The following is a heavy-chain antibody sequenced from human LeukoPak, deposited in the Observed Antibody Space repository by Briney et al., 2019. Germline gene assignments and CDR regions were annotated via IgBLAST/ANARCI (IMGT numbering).Heavy chain of an antibody. Sequence: PGGSLRLSCAVSGVILCLFRMQCPRRAPGRGLEWVSAVSGSGTYTPYADSVKGRFTISRDNYGNTLYLQMSSLRAEDTAVYYWARNVDEVAEVAEHFDHWGQGTLVTVSS. J-gene: IGHJ4*02. CDR2: VSGSGTYT. CDR3: ARNVDEVAEVAEHFDH. D-gene: IGHD6-19*01. CDR1: GVILCLFR. V-gene: IGHV3-23*01.